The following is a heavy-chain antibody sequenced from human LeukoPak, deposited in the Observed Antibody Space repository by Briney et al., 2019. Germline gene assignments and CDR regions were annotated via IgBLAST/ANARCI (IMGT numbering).Heavy chain of an antibody. CDR1: GGSFSGYY. CDR2: INHSGST. J-gene: IGHJ5*02. D-gene: IGHD2-2*02. Sequence: SETLSLTCAVYGGSFSGYYWSWIRQPPGKGLEWIGEINHSGSTNYNPSLKSRVTISVDTSKNHFSLKLSSVTAADTAVYYCARGPTSGCSSTSCYTGWFDPWGQGTLVTVSS. CDR3: ARGPTSGCSSTSCYTGWFDP. V-gene: IGHV4-34*01.